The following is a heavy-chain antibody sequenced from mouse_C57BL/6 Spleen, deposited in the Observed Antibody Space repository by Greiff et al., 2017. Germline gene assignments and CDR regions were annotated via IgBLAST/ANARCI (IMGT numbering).Heavy chain of an antibody. D-gene: IGHD1-1*01. J-gene: IGHJ4*01. CDR2: IYPSDSET. CDR1: GYTFTSYW. V-gene: IGHV1-61*01. CDR3: ARGGSSSYYYAMDY. Sequence: QVQLQQPGAELVRPGSSVKLSCKASGYTFTSYWMDWVKQRPGQGLEWIGNIYPSDSETHYNQKFKDKATLTVDKSSSTAYMQLSSLTSEDSAVXYCARGGSSSYYYAMDYWGQGTSVTVSS.